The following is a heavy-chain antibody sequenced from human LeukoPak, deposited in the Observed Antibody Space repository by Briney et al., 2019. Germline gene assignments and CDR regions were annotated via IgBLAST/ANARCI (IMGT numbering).Heavy chain of an antibody. J-gene: IGHJ4*02. V-gene: IGHV1-8*01. Sequence: ASVKVSRKASGYTFTSFDINWVRQATGQGLEWMGWMNPNINKAGYAQKFQGRVTLTMNTFISTAYMELSGLTSEDTAVYYCARSGVGGSWGYSYGPWLLDYWGQGTLVTVSS. CDR1: GYTFTSFD. CDR2: MNPNINKA. D-gene: IGHD5-18*01. CDR3: ARSGVGGSWGYSYGPWLLDY.